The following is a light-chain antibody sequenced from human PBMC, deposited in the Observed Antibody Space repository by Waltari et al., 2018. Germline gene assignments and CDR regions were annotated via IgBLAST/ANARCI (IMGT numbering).Light chain of an antibody. J-gene: IGKJ2*01. V-gene: IGKV3-15*01. Sequence: EIVMTQSPATLSVSPGESATLPCRASQSVGNKLAWYQQRPGQAPSLLIFSASTRATGVPDRFSGSGSGTEFTLTVSTLQAEDFATYFCQEYNNWPPGTFGRGTKVEI. CDR2: SAS. CDR3: QEYNNWPPGT. CDR1: QSVGNK.